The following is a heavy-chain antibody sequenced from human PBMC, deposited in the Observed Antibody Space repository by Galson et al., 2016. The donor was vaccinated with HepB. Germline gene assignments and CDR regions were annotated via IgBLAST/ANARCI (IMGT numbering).Heavy chain of an antibody. CDR3: AKDRRGRFLEWLSFFDY. CDR2: ISYDGNNK. J-gene: IGHJ4*02. CDR1: GFTFRSYG. Sequence: SLRLSCAASGFTFRSYGMHWVRQAPGKGLEWVAVISYDGNNKYYADSVKGRFTISSDNSKYTLYLQMNSLRAEDTAVYYCAKDRRGRFLEWLSFFDYWGQGTLVTVSS. D-gene: IGHD3-3*01. V-gene: IGHV3-30*18.